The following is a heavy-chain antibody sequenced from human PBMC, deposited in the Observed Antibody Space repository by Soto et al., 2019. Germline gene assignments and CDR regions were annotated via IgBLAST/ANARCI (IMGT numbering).Heavy chain of an antibody. D-gene: IGHD6-13*01. V-gene: IGHV1-2*02. Sequence: ASVKVSCKGSGYTFTGPYVHWVRQAPGQGLEWIGWINPNNGGTKYAQNFQGRVTMTRDTSISTAYMELSRLKSEDTAVFYCARAGIAAAGSGEYAMDVWGHGTTVTVSS. CDR3: ARAGIAAAGSGEYAMDV. J-gene: IGHJ6*02. CDR1: GYTFTGPY. CDR2: INPNNGGT.